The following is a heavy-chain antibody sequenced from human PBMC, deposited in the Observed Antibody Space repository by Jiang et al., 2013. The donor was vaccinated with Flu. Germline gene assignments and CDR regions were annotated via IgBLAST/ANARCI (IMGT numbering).Heavy chain of an antibody. CDR2: IYYSGST. CDR3: ARLYYYGSGSYGYYYYYGMDV. V-gene: IGHV4-39*01. D-gene: IGHD3-10*01. J-gene: IGHJ6*02. Sequence: LEWIGSIYYSGSTYYNPSLKSRVTISVDTSKNQFSLKLSSVTAADTAVYYCARLYYYGSGSYGYYYYYGMDVWGQGTTVTVSS.